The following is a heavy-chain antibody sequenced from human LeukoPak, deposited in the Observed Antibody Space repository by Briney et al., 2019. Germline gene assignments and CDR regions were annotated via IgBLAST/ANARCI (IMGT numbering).Heavy chain of an antibody. CDR2: IDPSDSYT. J-gene: IGHJ5*02. V-gene: IGHV5-10-1*01. CDR1: GYSFTSYW. CDR3: ARRYYGSGSYYNWFDP. D-gene: IGHD3-10*01. Sequence: RTGESLKISCKGSGYSFTSYWISWVRQMPGKGLEWMGRIDPSDSYTNYSPSFQGHVTISADKSISTAYLQWSSLKASDTAMYYCARRYYGSGSYYNWFDPWGQGTLVTVSS.